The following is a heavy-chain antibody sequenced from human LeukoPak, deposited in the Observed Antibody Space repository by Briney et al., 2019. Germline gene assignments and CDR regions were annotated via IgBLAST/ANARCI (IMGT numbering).Heavy chain of an antibody. J-gene: IGHJ4*02. CDR1: GYFISSGYY. Sequence: PSETLSLTCTVSGYFISSGYYWGWIRQPPGKGLEWIGSIYHSGSTYYNPSLKSRVTISVDTSKNQFSLKLSSVTAADTAVYYCARSTGTAYWGQGTLVTVSS. CDR3: ARSTGTAY. D-gene: IGHD1-1*01. V-gene: IGHV4-38-2*02. CDR2: IYHSGST.